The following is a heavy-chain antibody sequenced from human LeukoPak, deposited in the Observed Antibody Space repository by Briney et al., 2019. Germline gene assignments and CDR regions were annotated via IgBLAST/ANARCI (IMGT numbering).Heavy chain of an antibody. CDR1: GYSISSGYY. D-gene: IGHD1-26*01. J-gene: IGHJ4*02. Sequence: SETLSLTCAVSGYSISSGYYWGWIRQPPGKGLEWIGNIYHSGSTYYNPSLKSRVTISVDTSKNRFSLNLSSVTAADTALYYCARGSYYPYWGQGTLVTVSS. V-gene: IGHV4-38-2*01. CDR2: IYHSGST. CDR3: ARGSYYPY.